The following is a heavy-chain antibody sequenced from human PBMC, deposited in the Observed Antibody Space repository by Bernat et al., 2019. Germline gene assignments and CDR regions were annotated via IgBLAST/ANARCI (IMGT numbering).Heavy chain of an antibody. CDR2: IYYSGST. V-gene: IGHV4-39*01. CDR1: GGSISSSSYY. CDR3: ARNAIDFWSGYSAPVPDY. J-gene: IGHJ4*02. Sequence: QLQLQESGPGLVKPSETLSLTCTVSGGSISSSSYYWGWIRQPPGKGLEWIGSIYYSGSTYYNPSLKSRVTISVDTSKNQFSLKLSSVTAADTAVYYCARNAIDFWSGYSAPVPDYWGQGTLVTVSS. D-gene: IGHD3-3*01.